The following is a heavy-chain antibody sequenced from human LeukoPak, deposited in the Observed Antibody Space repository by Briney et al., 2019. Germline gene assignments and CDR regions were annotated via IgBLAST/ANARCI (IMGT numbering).Heavy chain of an antibody. J-gene: IGHJ3*01. CDR2: ISSSGSTI. CDR1: GFTFSSYS. CDR3: ARHMSVSYDAFDL. Sequence: GGSLRLSCAASGFTFSSYSMNWVRQAPGKGLEWLSYISSSGSTIYYADSVKGRFTISRDNAKNSLYLQMNSLRVEDTAVYYCARHMSVSYDAFDLWGRGTTVTVSS. V-gene: IGHV3-48*04. D-gene: IGHD3-10*01.